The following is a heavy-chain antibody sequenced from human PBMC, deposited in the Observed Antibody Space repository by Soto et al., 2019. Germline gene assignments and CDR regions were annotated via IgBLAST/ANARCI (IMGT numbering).Heavy chain of an antibody. D-gene: IGHD2-15*01. V-gene: IGHV3-30*18. CDR1: GFTFISYG. J-gene: IGHJ5*02. CDR3: AKDLRGGCGGSCPLWFDP. Sequence: GGSLRLSCAASGFTFISYGRHWVRQAPGKGLGWGAVISIDGSNKYYGDSVKGRFTISRDNSKNTLYLQMNSLRAEDTAVYYCAKDLRGGCGGSCPLWFDPWGQGTLVTVSS. CDR2: ISIDGSNK.